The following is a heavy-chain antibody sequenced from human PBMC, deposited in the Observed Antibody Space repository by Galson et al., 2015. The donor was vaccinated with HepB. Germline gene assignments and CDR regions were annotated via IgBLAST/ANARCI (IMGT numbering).Heavy chain of an antibody. D-gene: IGHD3-9*01. CDR3: ATIPWGVLTLYYFDY. CDR1: GFTFSSYS. CDR2: ISSSSSTI. V-gene: IGHV3-48*01. J-gene: IGHJ4*02. Sequence: SLRLSCAASGFTFSSYSMNWVRQAPGKGLEWVSYISSSSSTIYYADSVKGRFTISRDNAKNSLYLQMNSLRAEDTAVYYCATIPWGVLTLYYFDYWGQGTLVTVSS.